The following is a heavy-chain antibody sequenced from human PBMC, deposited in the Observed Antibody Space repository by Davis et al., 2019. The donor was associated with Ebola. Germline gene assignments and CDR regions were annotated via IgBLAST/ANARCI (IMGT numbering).Heavy chain of an antibody. V-gene: IGHV1-24*01. CDR3: ASGEDSNVYYLDAFDI. J-gene: IGHJ3*02. Sequence: ASVKVSCKVSGDALTDISLHWVRQAPGKGLEWMGGFDPEHGKTIYAQKFQGRVTMTQDTSTDTAYMELSSLRSDDTAVYFCASGEDSNVYYLDAFDIWGQGTMVTVSS. D-gene: IGHD3-22*01. CDR2: FDPEHGKT. CDR1: GDALTDIS.